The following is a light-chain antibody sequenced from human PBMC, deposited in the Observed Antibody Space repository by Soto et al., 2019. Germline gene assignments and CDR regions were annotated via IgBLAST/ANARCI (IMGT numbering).Light chain of an antibody. CDR2: DVS. V-gene: IGLV2-14*01. CDR3: SSYTSSSTPVV. J-gene: IGLJ2*01. Sequence: QSVLTQPASVYGSPRQSITISCTGTSSDVGGYNYVSWYQQHPGKAPKLMIYDVSNRPSGVSNRFSGSKSGNTASLTISGLQAEDEADYYCSSYTSSSTPVVFGGGTKLTVL. CDR1: SSDVGGYNY.